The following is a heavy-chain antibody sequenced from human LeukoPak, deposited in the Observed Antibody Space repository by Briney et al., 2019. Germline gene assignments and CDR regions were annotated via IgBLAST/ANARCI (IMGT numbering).Heavy chain of an antibody. J-gene: IGHJ3*02. Sequence: PSETLSLTCAVYGGSFSGYYWSWIRQPPGKGLEWIGEINHSGSTNYNPSLKSRVTISVDTSKNQFSLKLSSVTAADTAVYYCARVIVVGATSMLVDAFDTWGQGTMVTVSS. CDR2: INHSGST. CDR1: GGSFSGYY. D-gene: IGHD1-26*01. V-gene: IGHV4-34*01. CDR3: ARVIVVGATSMLVDAFDT.